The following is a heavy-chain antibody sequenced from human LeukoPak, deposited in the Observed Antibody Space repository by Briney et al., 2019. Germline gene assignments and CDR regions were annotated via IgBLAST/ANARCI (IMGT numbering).Heavy chain of an antibody. CDR1: EFTFSSFA. J-gene: IGHJ4*02. V-gene: IGHV3-23*01. D-gene: IGHD5-18*01. CDR3: AKEENTAANS. CDR2: IRGSGGST. Sequence: GGSLRLSCAASEFTFSSFAMGWVRQAPGKGLEWVSTIRGSGGSTYYADSVKGRFTISRDNSKNTLYLQINSLRAEDTAMYYCAKEENTAANSWGQGTLVTVSS.